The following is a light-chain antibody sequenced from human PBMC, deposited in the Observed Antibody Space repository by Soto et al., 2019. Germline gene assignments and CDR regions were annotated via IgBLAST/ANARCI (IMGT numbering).Light chain of an antibody. CDR3: QQDGSSPIT. Sequence: EIGMTQSPATLSVSPGERATLSCRASQRVSRNLAWYQQKPGQAPRLLIYGASSRATGIPARFSRSGSGTDFTLTISRLEPENFAVYYCQQDGSSPITFGQGTRLEI. J-gene: IGKJ5*01. CDR2: GAS. V-gene: IGKV3-20*01. CDR1: QRVSRN.